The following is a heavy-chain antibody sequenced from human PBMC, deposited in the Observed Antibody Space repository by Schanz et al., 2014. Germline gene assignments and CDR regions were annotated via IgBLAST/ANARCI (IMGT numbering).Heavy chain of an antibody. CDR3: VSQTGSPNY. J-gene: IGHJ4*02. V-gene: IGHV3-23*04. CDR2: ISGSGGST. CDR1: GFTFSSYS. Sequence: EVQLVESGGGLVQPGGSLRLSCGSSGFTFSSYSMNWVRQAPGKGLEWVSAISGSGGSTYYADSVKGRFTISRDNSKNTLYLQMNSLRVEDTAVYFCVSQTGSPNYWGQGTLVTVSS. D-gene: IGHD6-13*01.